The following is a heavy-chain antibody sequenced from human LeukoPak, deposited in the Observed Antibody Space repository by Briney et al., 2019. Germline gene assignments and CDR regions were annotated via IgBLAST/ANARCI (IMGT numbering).Heavy chain of an antibody. Sequence: SETLSLTCTVSGGSISSDYWSWIRQPAGKGLEWIGRIYTSGSTNYNPSLKIRVTMSVDTSKNQFSLKLSYVTAADTAVYHCARDILTAFDIWGQGRMVTVSS. V-gene: IGHV4-4*07. J-gene: IGHJ3*02. CDR1: GGSISSDY. CDR3: ARDILTAFDI. D-gene: IGHD3-9*01. CDR2: IYTSGST.